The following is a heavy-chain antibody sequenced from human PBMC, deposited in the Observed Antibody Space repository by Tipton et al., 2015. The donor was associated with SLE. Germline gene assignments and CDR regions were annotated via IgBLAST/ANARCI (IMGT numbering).Heavy chain of an antibody. J-gene: IGHJ4*02. CDR3: ARGGAGDQYFDY. CDR2: IRYDGSNK. V-gene: IGHV3-30*02. CDR1: GITLRSYG. Sequence: SLRLSCAASGITLRSYGMHWVRQAPGKGLEWVAFIRYDGSNKYYADSVKGRFTISRDNSKNTLYLQMNSPRAEDTAVYSCARGGAGDQYFDYWGQGTLVTVSS. D-gene: IGHD2-21*02.